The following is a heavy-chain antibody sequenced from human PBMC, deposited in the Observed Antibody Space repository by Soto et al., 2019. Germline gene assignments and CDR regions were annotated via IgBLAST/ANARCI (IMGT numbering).Heavy chain of an antibody. J-gene: IGHJ4*02. V-gene: IGHV4-59*08. Sequence: SETLSLTCTVSGGSISSYYWSWIRQPPGKGLEWIGYIYYSGSTNYNPSLKSRVTISVDTSKNQFSLKLSSVTAADTAVYYCARHAHPLRFFDYWGQGTLVTVSS. CDR3: ARHAHPLRFFDY. CDR1: GGSISSYY. CDR2: IYYSGST. D-gene: IGHD4-17*01.